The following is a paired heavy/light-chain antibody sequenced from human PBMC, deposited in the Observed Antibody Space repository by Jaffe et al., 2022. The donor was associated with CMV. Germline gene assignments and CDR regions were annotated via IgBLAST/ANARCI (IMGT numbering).Light chain of an antibody. J-gene: IGKJ1*01. CDR3: QQYDNGWT. Sequence: DIQMTQSPSTLSGSVGDRVTITCRASQSISTRLAWYQQKPGKAPKLLIYRASSLESGVPSRFSGSGSGTEFTLTISSLQPDDFATYHCQQYDNGWTFGQGTKVEIK. V-gene: IGKV1-5*03. CDR1: QSISTR. CDR2: RAS.
Heavy chain of an antibody. D-gene: IGHD3-16*01. CDR1: GFSFSSYA. CDR3: VQEESGVSYAKS. Sequence: EVQLLESGGGLVQPGGSLRLSCAASGFSFSSYAMSWLRQPPGKGLEWVSAVSGSGGSTYSYYTDPVKGRFTISRDNSKNTLYLQMNSLRAEDTAVYYCVQEESGVSYAKSWGQGSLVTVSS. CDR2: VSGSGGST. J-gene: IGHJ5*02. V-gene: IGHV3-23*01.